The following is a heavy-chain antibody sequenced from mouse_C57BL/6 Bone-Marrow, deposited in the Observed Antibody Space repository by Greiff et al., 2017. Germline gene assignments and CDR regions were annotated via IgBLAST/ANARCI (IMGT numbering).Heavy chain of an antibody. J-gene: IGHJ3*01. CDR2: ICSGGSN. Sequence: VQLQQSGPGLVQPSQSLSITCTVSGFSLTSSGVHWVRQSPGKGLEWLGVICSGGSNYYHAASISRLSISKDNSNSQVFFKMNSLQADDTAIYDCARNWDWSWFAYWGQGTLVTVSA. V-gene: IGHV2-2*01. CDR3: ARNWDWSWFAY. D-gene: IGHD4-1*01. CDR1: GFSLTSSG.